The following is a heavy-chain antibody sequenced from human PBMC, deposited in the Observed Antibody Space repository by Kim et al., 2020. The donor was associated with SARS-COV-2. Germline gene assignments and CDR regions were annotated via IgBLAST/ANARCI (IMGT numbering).Heavy chain of an antibody. CDR2: IYTSGST. V-gene: IGHV4-61*02. J-gene: IGHJ6*02. CDR1: GGSISSGSYY. Sequence: SETLSLTCTVSGGSISSGSYYWSWIRQPAGKGLEWIGRIYTSGSTNYNPSLKSRVTISVDTSKNQFSLKLSSVTAADTAVYYCARDRGGMDVWGQGTTVTVSS. CDR3: ARDRGGMDV. D-gene: IGHD3-10*01.